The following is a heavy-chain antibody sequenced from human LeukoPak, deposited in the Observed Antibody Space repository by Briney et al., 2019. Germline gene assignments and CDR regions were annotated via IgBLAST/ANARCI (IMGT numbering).Heavy chain of an antibody. CDR2: INHSGST. V-gene: IGHV4-34*01. D-gene: IGHD2-2*01. CDR3: ARGTPLDIVVVPAANYYFDY. Sequence: SETLSLTCAVYGGSFSGYYWSWIRQPPGQGLEWLGEINHSGSTNYNPSLKSRFTISVDTSKNQFSLKLSSVTAADTAVYYCARGTPLDIVVVPAANYYFDYWGQGTLVTVSS. J-gene: IGHJ4*02. CDR1: GGSFSGYY.